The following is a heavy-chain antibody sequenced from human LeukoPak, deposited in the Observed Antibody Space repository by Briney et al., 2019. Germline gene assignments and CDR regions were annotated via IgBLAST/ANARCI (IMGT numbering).Heavy chain of an antibody. CDR2: ISSSSSYI. V-gene: IGHV3-21*01. D-gene: IGHD6-13*01. J-gene: IGHJ3*02. Sequence: GGSLRLSCAASGFTFNSYSMNWVRQAPGKGLEWVSSISSSSSYIYYADSVKGRFTISRDNAKNSLYLQMNSLRAEDTAVYYCARGTSSSWADAFDIWGQGTMVTVSS. CDR1: GFTFNSYS. CDR3: ARGTSSSWADAFDI.